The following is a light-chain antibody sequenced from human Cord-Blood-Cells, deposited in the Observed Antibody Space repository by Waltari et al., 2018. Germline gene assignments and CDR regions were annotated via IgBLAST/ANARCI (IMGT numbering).Light chain of an antibody. CDR1: QSVLYSSNNKNY. CDR3: QQYYSTPHT. J-gene: IGKJ2*01. CDR2: WAS. V-gene: IGKV4-1*01. Sequence: DIVMIQSPDSLAVSLGERATINCKSSQSVLYSSNNKNYLAWYQQKPGQPPKLLIYWASTRESGVPDRFSGFGSGTDFTLTISSLQADYFAVYYCQQYYSTPHTFGQGTKLEIK.